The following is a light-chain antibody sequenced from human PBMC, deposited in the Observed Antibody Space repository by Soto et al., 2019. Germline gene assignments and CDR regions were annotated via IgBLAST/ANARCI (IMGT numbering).Light chain of an antibody. V-gene: IGKV1-5*03. CDR3: QHYNSYPIT. CDR2: KAS. Sequence: DIQMTQSPSTLSGSVGDRVTITCRASQTISSWLSWYQQKPGKAPKLLIYKASTLKSGGPSRFSGSGSGTEFTLTISSLQPDDFATYYCQHYNSYPITFGQGTRLEIK. CDR1: QTISSW. J-gene: IGKJ5*01.